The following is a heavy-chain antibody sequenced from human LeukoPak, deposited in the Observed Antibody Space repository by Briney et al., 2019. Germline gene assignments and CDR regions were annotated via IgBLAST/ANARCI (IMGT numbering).Heavy chain of an antibody. CDR2: ISYDGSNK. CDR1: GFTFNSYA. D-gene: IGHD5-18*01. J-gene: IGHJ4*02. CDR3: ARGQAKGYSSTREPGARGYFDY. Sequence: GGSLRLSCAASGFTFNSYAMHWVRQAPGKGLEWVTVISYDGSNKYYADSVKGRFTISRDNSKNTLYLQMNSLRAEDTAVYYCARGQAKGYSSTREPGARGYFDYWGQGTLVTVSS. V-gene: IGHV3-30*04.